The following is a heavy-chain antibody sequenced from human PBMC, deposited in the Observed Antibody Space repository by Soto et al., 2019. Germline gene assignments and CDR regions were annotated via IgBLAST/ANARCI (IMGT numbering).Heavy chain of an antibody. CDR2: ISYDGSNK. CDR1: GFTFSNYG. D-gene: IGHD4-17*01. J-gene: IGHJ6*02. CDR3: AKVYDYGDYDDYYYYGIDV. V-gene: IGHV3-30*18. Sequence: QVQLVGYGGGVVQPGRSLRLSCAASGFTFSNYGMHWVLQAPGKGLDWVAVISYDGSNKYYADSVKGRCTISRDNSKNTVYLQMNSLSAEDTAVYYCAKVYDYGDYDDYYYYGIDVWGPGTTVNVSS.